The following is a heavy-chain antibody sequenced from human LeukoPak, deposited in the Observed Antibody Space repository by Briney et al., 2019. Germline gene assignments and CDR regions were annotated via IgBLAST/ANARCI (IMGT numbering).Heavy chain of an antibody. CDR1: GFTFSSST. CDR2: ISSSSTYI. D-gene: IGHD2-15*01. Sequence: PGGSLRLSCAASGFTFSSSTMTWVRQSPGKGLEWVSSISSSSTYIYYADSVKGRFIISRDNAKNSLYLQMNSLRAEDTAVYYCARDCSSSAFDIWGQGTMVTVSS. V-gene: IGHV3-21*01. CDR3: ARDCSSSAFDI. J-gene: IGHJ3*02.